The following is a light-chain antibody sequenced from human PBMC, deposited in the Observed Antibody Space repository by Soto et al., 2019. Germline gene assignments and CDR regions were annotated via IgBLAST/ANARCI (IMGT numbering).Light chain of an antibody. CDR3: QQRSNWPPT. CDR1: QSVSSY. V-gene: IGKV3-11*01. Sequence: EIVLTQSPATLSLSPGERATLSCRASQSVSSYLAWYQQKPGQAPRLLIYDASNRATGIPARFSGSGSGTDFTHTTSSLEPEDFAVYYCQQRSNWPPTFGGGTKVEIK. J-gene: IGKJ4*01. CDR2: DAS.